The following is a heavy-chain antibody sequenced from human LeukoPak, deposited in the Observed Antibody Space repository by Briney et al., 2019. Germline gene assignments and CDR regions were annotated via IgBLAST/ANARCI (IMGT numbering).Heavy chain of an antibody. CDR1: GYSISSGYY. Sequence: SETLSLTCAVSGYSISSGYYWGWIRQPPGKGLEWIGSIYHSGSTYYNPPLKSRVTISVDTSKNQFSLKLSSVTAADTAVYYCARASITMVRGVINPMMTLCGAIDYWGQGTLVTVSS. J-gene: IGHJ4*02. D-gene: IGHD3-10*01. CDR3: ARASITMVRGVINPMMTLCGAIDY. CDR2: IYHSGST. V-gene: IGHV4-38-2*01.